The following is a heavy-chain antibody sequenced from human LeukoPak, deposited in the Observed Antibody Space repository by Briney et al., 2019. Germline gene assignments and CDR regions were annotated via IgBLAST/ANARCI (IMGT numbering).Heavy chain of an antibody. Sequence: PGGSLRLSCAASGFTFSSYSMNWVRQAPGKGLEWVAFIRYDGSNKYYADSVKGRFTISRDNSKNTLYLQMNSLRAEDTAVYYCAKDLDFGVVIIHYYMDVWGKGTTVTVSS. CDR3: AKDLDFGVVIIHYYMDV. J-gene: IGHJ6*03. CDR1: GFTFSSYS. CDR2: IRYDGSNK. D-gene: IGHD3-3*01. V-gene: IGHV3-30*02.